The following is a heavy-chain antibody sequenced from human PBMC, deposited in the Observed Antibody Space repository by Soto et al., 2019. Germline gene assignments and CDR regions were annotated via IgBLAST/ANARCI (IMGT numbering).Heavy chain of an antibody. CDR3: GKHYKTACSPSCYAFDY. CDR1: GFTFSSYA. CDR2: ISASGV. D-gene: IGHD2-2*01. V-gene: IGHV3-23*01. J-gene: IGHJ4*02. Sequence: GGSLRLSCAASGFTFSSYAMNWVRQAPGKGLEWVSTISASGVSHADSVRGRLTISRDNSKSTLYLQMNSLRAEDTAVYYCGKHYKTACSPSCYAFDYRGPGTLVTVSS.